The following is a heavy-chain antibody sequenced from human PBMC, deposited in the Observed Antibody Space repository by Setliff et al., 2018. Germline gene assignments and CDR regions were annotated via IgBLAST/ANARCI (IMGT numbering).Heavy chain of an antibody. J-gene: IGHJ3*02. Sequence: SVKVSCKASGGTFSSYAISWVRQAPGQGLEWMGGIIPIFGTANYAQKFQGRVTITADESTSTAYMELSSLRSDDTAVYYCARDRREAFDIWGQGTMVTVSS. CDR1: GGTFSSYA. CDR2: IIPIFGTA. CDR3: ARDRREAFDI. V-gene: IGHV1-69*13.